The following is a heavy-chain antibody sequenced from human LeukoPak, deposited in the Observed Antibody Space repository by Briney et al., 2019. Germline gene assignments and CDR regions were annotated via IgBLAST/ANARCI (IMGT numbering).Heavy chain of an antibody. Sequence: KPSETLSLTCAVYGGPFSGYYWSWIRQPPGKGLEWIGEINHSGSTNYNPSLKSRVTISVDTSKNQFSLKLSSVTAADTAVYYCTRDTVQGRYFDYWGQGTLVTVSS. D-gene: IGHD3-10*01. J-gene: IGHJ4*02. V-gene: IGHV4-34*01. CDR3: TRDTVQGRYFDY. CDR1: GGPFSGYY. CDR2: INHSGST.